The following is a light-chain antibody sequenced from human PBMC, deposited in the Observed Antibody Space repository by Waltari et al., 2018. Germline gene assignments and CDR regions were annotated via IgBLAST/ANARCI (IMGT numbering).Light chain of an antibody. J-gene: IGLJ1*01. CDR2: DIS. CDR1: NSDVGGHRY. CDR3: SSYTTSTTSYV. V-gene: IGLV2-14*03. Sequence: QSALTQPASVSGSPGQWITISCTGTNSDVGGHRYVSWYQQHPGKVPKLLIYDISSRPSGISDRFSGSLSGSTASLTISGLQAEDEADYYCSSYTTSTTSYVFGTGTTVTVL.